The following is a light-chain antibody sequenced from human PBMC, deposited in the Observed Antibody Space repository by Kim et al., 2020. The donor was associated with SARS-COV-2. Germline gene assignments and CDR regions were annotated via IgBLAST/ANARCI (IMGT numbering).Light chain of an antibody. CDR1: ESLVYSDGNTY. CDR3: MQGAQWPRT. J-gene: IGKJ2*01. CDR2: KVS. V-gene: IGKV2-30*01. Sequence: DVVLTQSPLSLPVTLGQPASISCRSSESLVYSDGNTYLNWFQQGPGQSPRRLIYKVSNRDSGVPDRFSGSGSGTGFTLKISRVEAEDVGIYYCMQGAQWPRTFGQGTKLEI.